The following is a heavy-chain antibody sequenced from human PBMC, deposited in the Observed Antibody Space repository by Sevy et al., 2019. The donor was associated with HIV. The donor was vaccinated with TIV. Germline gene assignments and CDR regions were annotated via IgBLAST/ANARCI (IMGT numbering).Heavy chain of an antibody. J-gene: IGHJ4*02. CDR3: TTDSKKRGLSALVDY. CDR2: IKIKTDGGKT. CDR1: GFTFSNAW. V-gene: IGHV3-15*01. Sequence: RGSLRLSCAASGFTFSNAWMSWVRQAPGKGLEWVGRIKIKTDGGKTYYAAPVKGRFTISRDDSKNTLYLQMNSLKTEDTSIYYCTTDSKKRGLSALVDYWGQGTLVTVSS. D-gene: IGHD3-10*01.